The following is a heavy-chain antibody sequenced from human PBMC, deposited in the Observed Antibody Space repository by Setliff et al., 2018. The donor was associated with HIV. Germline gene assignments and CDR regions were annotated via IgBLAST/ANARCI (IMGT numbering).Heavy chain of an antibody. CDR1: GGSISSSSYY. CDR3: ARDQGSGYVNWFDP. D-gene: IGHD5-12*01. J-gene: IGHJ5*02. V-gene: IGHV4-39*07. CDR2: IYYTGTT. Sequence: PSETLSLTCTVSGGSISSSSYYWGWIRQPPGKGLEWIGSIYYTGTTYYNPSLKSRLTISVDASQNQVSLKLTSVTVADTAIYYCARDQGSGYVNWFDPWGQGTLVTVSS.